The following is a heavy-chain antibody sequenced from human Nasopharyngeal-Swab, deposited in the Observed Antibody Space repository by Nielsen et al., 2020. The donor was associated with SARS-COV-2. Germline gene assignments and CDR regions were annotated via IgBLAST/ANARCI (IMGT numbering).Heavy chain of an antibody. Sequence: SLQISCAASGFTFDDYAMHWVRQVPGKGLEWVSGISWNSGRIGYADFVKGRFTISRDNAENSLYLQMNSLRAEDTAFYYCAKDVGIAVAGSGFDYWGQGALVTVSS. V-gene: IGHV3-9*01. CDR2: ISWNSGRI. CDR3: AKDVGIAVAGSGFDY. J-gene: IGHJ4*02. CDR1: GFTFDDYA. D-gene: IGHD6-19*01.